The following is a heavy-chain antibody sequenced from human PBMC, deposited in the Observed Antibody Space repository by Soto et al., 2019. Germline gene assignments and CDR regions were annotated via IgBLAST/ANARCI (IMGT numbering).Heavy chain of an antibody. Sequence: ASVKVSCKASGGTCSRYAISGVGPARGQGSEWMVCLIPIFGTENSAQKFKGRVTINVAEYTTTAYMEMSSRRSEDTALYYCARDLKRYHYSSGSRYYYYGIDVWGPWTTVTDSS. CDR3: ARDLKRYHYSSGSRYYYYGIDV. CDR2: LIPIFGTE. V-gene: IGHV1-69*13. CDR1: GGTCSRYA. D-gene: IGHD3-22*01. J-gene: IGHJ6*02.